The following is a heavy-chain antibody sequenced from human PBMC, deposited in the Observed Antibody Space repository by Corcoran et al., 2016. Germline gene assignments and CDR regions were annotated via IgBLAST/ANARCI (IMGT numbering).Heavy chain of an antibody. Sequence: EVQLVESGGGLVQPGRSLRLSCTASGFTFGDYAMSWFRQAPGKGLEWGGFIRSKAYGGTTEYAASVKGRFTISRDDSKSIAYLQMNSLKTEDTAVYYCTRAEYDFWSGYPDYWGQGTLVTVSS. V-gene: IGHV3-49*03. CDR1: GFTFGDYA. J-gene: IGHJ4*02. CDR2: IRSKAYGGTT. CDR3: TRAEYDFWSGYPDY. D-gene: IGHD3-3*01.